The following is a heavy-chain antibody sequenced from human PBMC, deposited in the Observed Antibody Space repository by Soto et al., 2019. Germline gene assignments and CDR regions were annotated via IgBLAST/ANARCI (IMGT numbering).Heavy chain of an antibody. J-gene: IGHJ6*02. CDR1: GGSISSGGHY. CDR3: ARDQAYDYTSPGDYYYYGMDG. CDR2: IYYSGST. Sequence: QVQLQESGPGLVKPSQTLSLTCTVSGGSISSGGHYWNWIRQHPGKGLEWIGYIYYSGSTYYNPSLKSRVTISVDTSKNQFSLKLSSVTAADTAVYYCARDQAYDYTSPGDYYYYGMDGWGQGTTVTVSS. V-gene: IGHV4-31*03. D-gene: IGHD4-4*01.